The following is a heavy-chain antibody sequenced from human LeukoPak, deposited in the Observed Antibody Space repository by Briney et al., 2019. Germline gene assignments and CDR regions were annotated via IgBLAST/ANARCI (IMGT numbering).Heavy chain of an antibody. V-gene: IGHV3-21*01. D-gene: IGHD2-15*01. CDR1: GFTFSSYS. J-gene: IGHJ4*02. CDR3: AREDLCSGGSCYYDY. CDR2: ISSSSSYI. Sequence: GGSPRLSCAASGFTFSSYSMNWVRQAPGKGLEWVSSISSSSSYIYYADSVKGRFTISRDNAKNSLYLQMNSLRAEDTAVYYCAREDLCSGGSCYYDYWGQGTLVTVSS.